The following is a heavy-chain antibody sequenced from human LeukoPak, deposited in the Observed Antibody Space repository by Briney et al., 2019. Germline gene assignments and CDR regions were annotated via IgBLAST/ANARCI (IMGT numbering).Heavy chain of an antibody. Sequence: GGSLRPSCAASGFTVSSNYMSWVRQAPGKGLEWVAVIWYDGSNKYYADSVKGRFTISRDNSKNTLYLQMNSLRAEDTAVYCCARGGIAVAGTRSFWGQGTLVTVSS. CDR3: ARGGIAVAGTRSF. V-gene: IGHV3-33*08. CDR1: GFTVSSNY. J-gene: IGHJ4*02. CDR2: IWYDGSNK. D-gene: IGHD6-19*01.